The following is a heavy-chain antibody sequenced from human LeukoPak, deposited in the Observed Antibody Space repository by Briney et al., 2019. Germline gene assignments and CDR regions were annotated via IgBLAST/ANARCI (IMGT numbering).Heavy chain of an antibody. V-gene: IGHV4-59*08. J-gene: IGHJ4*02. CDR2: IYYSGST. D-gene: IGHD1-1*01. CDR1: GGSISSYY. CDR3: ARGPNSSYYFDY. Sequence: SETLSLTCSVSGGSISSYYWSWIRQPPGKGLEWIGYIYYSGSTNYNPSLKSRVTISVDTSKNQFSLKLSSVTAADTAVYYCARGPNSSYYFDYWGQGTLVTVSS.